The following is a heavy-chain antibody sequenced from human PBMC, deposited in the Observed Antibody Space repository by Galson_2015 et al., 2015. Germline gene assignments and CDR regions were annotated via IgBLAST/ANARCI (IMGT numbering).Heavy chain of an antibody. V-gene: IGHV3-21*01. J-gene: IGHJ4*02. CDR1: GFTFSSYT. CDR3: ARRSASPLDY. Sequence: SLRLSCAASGFTFSSYTMHWVRQAPGKGLEWVSAISSGSSFIYYTDSMKGRFTVSRDNANNSLYLQINSLRAEDTAVYFCARRSASPLDYWGQETLVTVSS. CDR2: ISSGSSFI.